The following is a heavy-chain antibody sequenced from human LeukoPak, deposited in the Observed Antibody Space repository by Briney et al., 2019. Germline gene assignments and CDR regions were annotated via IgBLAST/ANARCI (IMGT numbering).Heavy chain of an antibody. Sequence: PGRSLRLSCAASGFTFSSYAMHWVRQAPGKGLEWVAVISYDGSNKYYADSVKGRFTISRDNSKNTLYLQMNSLRAEDTAVYYCASPGIAVAESHDPWAREPWSPSPQ. CDR3: ASPGIAVAESHDP. D-gene: IGHD6-19*01. CDR1: GFTFSSYA. V-gene: IGHV3-30-3*01. CDR2: ISYDGSNK. J-gene: IGHJ5*02.